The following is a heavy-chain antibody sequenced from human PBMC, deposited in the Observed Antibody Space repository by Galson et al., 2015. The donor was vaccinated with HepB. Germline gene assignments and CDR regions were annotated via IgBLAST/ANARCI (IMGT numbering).Heavy chain of an antibody. Sequence: YTFTDYVVNWVRQAPGQGLEWMGWMNTNTGKPTYAPGFAGRFVFSLDTSVTTAYLQLSSLETDDTAVYYCARSPLRFLDWLPYYDYYYMDVWGEGTTVTVSS. D-gene: IGHD3-3*01. CDR1: YTFTDYV. J-gene: IGHJ6*03. V-gene: IGHV7-4-1*02. CDR2: MNTNTGKP. CDR3: ARSPLRFLDWLPYYDYYYMDV.